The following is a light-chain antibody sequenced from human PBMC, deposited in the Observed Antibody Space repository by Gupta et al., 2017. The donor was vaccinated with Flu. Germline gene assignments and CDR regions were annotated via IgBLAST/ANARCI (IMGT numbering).Light chain of an antibody. CDR3: QQRSNWPPLT. CDR1: ESISKY. V-gene: IGKV3-11*01. CDR2: DAS. Sequence: DIVLTQSPVTLSLSPGQRATLSCRASESISKYLAWYQHKPGQAPRLLIYDASNRASGIPARFSGSGSGTDFTLTISSLHPEDFAVYYCQQRSNWPPLTFGGGTKVEI. J-gene: IGKJ4*01.